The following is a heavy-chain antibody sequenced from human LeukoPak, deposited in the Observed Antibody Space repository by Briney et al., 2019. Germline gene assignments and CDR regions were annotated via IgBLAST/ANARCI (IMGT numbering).Heavy chain of an antibody. CDR3: ATYFYGDYATHYFDF. Sequence: NPSGTLSLTCAVSGASITSSHWWSWARQPPGKGLEWIGEIHDGGTTNYKPSLKSRVTMSLDKSNNQISLKLTSVTAADTAVYYCATYFYGDYATHYFDFWGQGTLVTVSS. D-gene: IGHD4-17*01. CDR1: GASITSSHW. V-gene: IGHV4-4*02. J-gene: IGHJ4*02. CDR2: IHDGGTT.